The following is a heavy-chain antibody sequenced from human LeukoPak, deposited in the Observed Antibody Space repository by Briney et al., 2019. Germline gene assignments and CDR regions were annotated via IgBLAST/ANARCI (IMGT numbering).Heavy chain of an antibody. Sequence: PGGSLRLSCAASGFTFSSYAMHWVRQAPGKGLEWVAVISYDGSNKYYADSVKGRFTISRDNSKNTLYLQMNSLGVEDTAVYYCARDGWYYYGSGSYLLGGDYWGQGTLVTVSS. D-gene: IGHD3-10*01. CDR1: GFTFSSYA. CDR3: ARDGWYYYGSGSYLLGGDY. CDR2: ISYDGSNK. J-gene: IGHJ4*02. V-gene: IGHV3-30*04.